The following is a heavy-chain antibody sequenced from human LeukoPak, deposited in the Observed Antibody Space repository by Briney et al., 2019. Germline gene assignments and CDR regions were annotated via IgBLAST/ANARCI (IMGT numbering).Heavy chain of an antibody. V-gene: IGHV3-74*01. CDR2: LNTDGTST. Sequence: PGGSLRLSCAASGFAFSDYWMHWVRQAPGKGLVWVSRLNTDGTSTHYADSVRGRFTISRDNAKNTLYLQMNSLRGEDTAVYYCVRDGRSGSGSYWGQGTLVTVSS. CDR1: GFAFSDYW. CDR3: VRDGRSGSGSY. D-gene: IGHD1-26*01. J-gene: IGHJ4*02.